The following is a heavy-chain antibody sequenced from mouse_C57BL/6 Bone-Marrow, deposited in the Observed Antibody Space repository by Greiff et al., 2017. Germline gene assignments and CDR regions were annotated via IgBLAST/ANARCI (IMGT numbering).Heavy chain of an antibody. CDR1: GFTFSSYA. D-gene: IGHD1-1*01. J-gene: IGHJ1*03. Sequence: LVESGGGLVKPGGSLKLSCAASGFTFSSYAMSWVRQTPEKRLEWVATISDGGSYTYYPDNVKGRFTISRDNAKNNLYLQMSHLKSEDTAMYYCAREQSGSSPDVWGTGTTVTVSS. CDR3: AREQSGSSPDV. V-gene: IGHV5-4*01. CDR2: ISDGGSYT.